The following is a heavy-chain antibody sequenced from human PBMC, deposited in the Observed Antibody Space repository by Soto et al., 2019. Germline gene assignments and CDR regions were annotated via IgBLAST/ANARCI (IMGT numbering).Heavy chain of an antibody. Sequence: QVQLVESGGGLVKPGGSLRLSCAASGFIFSDYYMSWIRQAPGKGLEWVSYISTSGSTIYYADSVKGRFTISRDNAKNSLYLHMNSLRVEDTAVYYCATLLGWQQLADYWGQGTLVTVSS. V-gene: IGHV3-11*01. CDR1: GFIFSDYY. CDR2: ISTSGSTI. J-gene: IGHJ4*02. CDR3: ATLLGWQQLADY. D-gene: IGHD6-13*01.